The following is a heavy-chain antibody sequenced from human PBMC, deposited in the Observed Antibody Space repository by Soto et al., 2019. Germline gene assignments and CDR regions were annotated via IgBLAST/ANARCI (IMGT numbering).Heavy chain of an antibody. D-gene: IGHD6-19*01. Sequence: GGSLRLSCAASGFTCSSYPMNWVRQAPGKGLEWVSTISGSGGSTYYADSVKGRFTISRDNSKNTLFLQMNSLRAEDTAVYYCARRVYSSQFDYWGQGTLFTVSS. CDR2: ISGSGGST. J-gene: IGHJ4*02. V-gene: IGHV3-23*01. CDR3: ARRVYSSQFDY. CDR1: GFTCSSYP.